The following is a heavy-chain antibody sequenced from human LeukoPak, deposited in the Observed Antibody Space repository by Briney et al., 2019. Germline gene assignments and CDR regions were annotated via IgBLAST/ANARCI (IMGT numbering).Heavy chain of an antibody. CDR3: ARCTGPNWFDP. CDR1: GGSVSSYY. V-gene: IGHV4-59*02. J-gene: IGHJ5*02. CDR2: IYYSGST. D-gene: IGHD2-8*02. Sequence: PSETLSLTCTVSGGSVSSYYWSWIRQPPGKGLEWIGYIYYSGSTNYNPSLKSRVTISVDTSKNQFSLKLSSVTAADTAVYYCARCTGPNWFDPWGQGTLVTVSS.